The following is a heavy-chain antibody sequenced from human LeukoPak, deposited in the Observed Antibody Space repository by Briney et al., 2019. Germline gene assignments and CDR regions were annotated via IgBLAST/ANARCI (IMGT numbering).Heavy chain of an antibody. CDR2: INPNSGGT. D-gene: IGHD6-13*01. Sequence: ASVKVSCKASGYTFTGYYMHWVRQAPGQGLEWMGWINPNSGGTNYAQKFQGRVTMTRDTSISTAYMELSRLRSDDTAVYYCARDGGYSSSWYVYWGQGTLVTVSS. J-gene: IGHJ4*02. V-gene: IGHV1-2*02. CDR1: GYTFTGYY. CDR3: ARDGGYSSSWYVY.